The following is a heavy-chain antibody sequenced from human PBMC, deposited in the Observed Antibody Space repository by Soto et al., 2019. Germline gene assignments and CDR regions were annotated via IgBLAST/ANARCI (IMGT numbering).Heavy chain of an antibody. D-gene: IGHD2-2*01. J-gene: IGHJ6*02. CDR3: AKPERYASGLDV. V-gene: IGHV3-23*01. CDR1: GFNFKNYA. Sequence: EVQLLESGGGLVQPGGSLRLSCTASGFNFKNYAMSWVHQAPGKGLEWASGISARGDSTYYADSVRGRFTISRDNSNNTVFLRMSGLSVEDTAIYYCAKPERYASGLDVWGQGTAVTVSS. CDR2: ISARGDST.